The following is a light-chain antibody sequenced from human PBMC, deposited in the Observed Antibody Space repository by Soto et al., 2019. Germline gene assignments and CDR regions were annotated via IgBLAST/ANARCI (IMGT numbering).Light chain of an antibody. CDR2: GAS. CDR1: QSVSSSF. J-gene: IGKJ4*02. Sequence: EIVLTQSPGTLSLSPGERATLSCRASQSVSSSFLAWYEQKPGQAPRLLIYGASSRATGIPDRFSGSGSGTDFTLNISKRDPEDFAVYYCQRYLSSPMMFGEGTKELIK. CDR3: QRYLSSPMM. V-gene: IGKV3-20*01.